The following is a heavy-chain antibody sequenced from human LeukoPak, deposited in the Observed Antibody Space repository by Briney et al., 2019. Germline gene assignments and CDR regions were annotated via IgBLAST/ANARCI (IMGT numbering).Heavy chain of an antibody. V-gene: IGHV1-18*01. CDR3: ATDSSSWEYDAFDI. CDR1: GYTFTSYG. Sequence: GASVKVSCKASGYTFTSYGISWVRQAPGQGLEWMGWISAYNGNTNYAQKFQGRVTITADKSTSTAYMELSSLRSEDTAVYYCATDSSSWEYDAFDIWGQGTMVTVSS. D-gene: IGHD6-13*01. J-gene: IGHJ3*02. CDR2: ISAYNGNT.